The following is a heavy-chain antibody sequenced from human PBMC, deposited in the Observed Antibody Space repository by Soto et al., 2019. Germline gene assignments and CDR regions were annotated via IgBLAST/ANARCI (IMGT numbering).Heavy chain of an antibody. Sequence: PGESLKISCRGSGYSFTSYWISWVRQMPGKGLEWMGRIDPSDSYTNYSPSFQGHVTISADKSISTAYLQWSSLKASDTAMYYCARQEDIVIRGYYYGMDVWGQGTTVTV. J-gene: IGHJ6*02. CDR1: GYSFTSYW. D-gene: IGHD2-15*01. CDR2: IDPSDSYT. CDR3: ARQEDIVIRGYYYGMDV. V-gene: IGHV5-10-1*01.